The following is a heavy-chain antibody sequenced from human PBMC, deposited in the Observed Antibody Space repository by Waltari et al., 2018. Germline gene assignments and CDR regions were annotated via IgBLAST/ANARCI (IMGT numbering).Heavy chain of an antibody. Sequence: QLQLQESGPGLVKPSETLSLTCTVSGGSISSSSYYWGWIRQPPGKGLEWIGSIYYSGSTYYNPSLKSRVTISVDTSKNQFSLKLSSVTAADTAVYYCARAYVSYYYDSSGIHDAFDIWGQGTMVTVSS. V-gene: IGHV4-39*07. CDR1: GGSISSSSYY. D-gene: IGHD3-22*01. CDR3: ARAYVSYYYDSSGIHDAFDI. J-gene: IGHJ3*02. CDR2: IYYSGST.